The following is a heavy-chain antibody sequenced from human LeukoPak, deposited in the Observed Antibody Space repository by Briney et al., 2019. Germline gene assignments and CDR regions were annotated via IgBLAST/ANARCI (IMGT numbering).Heavy chain of an antibody. J-gene: IGHJ5*02. CDR2: VSGSGGST. CDR1: ESGFTFSTYA. V-gene: IGHV3-23*01. Sequence: RAGGSLRLSCAASESGFTFSTYAVTWVRQAPGKGLEWVSAVSGSGGSTYYADSVKGRFTISRDNFKNTLYLQMNSLRAEDTAVYYCAKDGGGVELNWFDPWGQGTLVTVSS. CDR3: AKDGGGVELNWFDP. D-gene: IGHD2-8*02.